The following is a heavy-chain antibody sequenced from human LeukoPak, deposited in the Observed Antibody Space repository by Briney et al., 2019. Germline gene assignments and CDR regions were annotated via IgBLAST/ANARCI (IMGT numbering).Heavy chain of an antibody. CDR3: ARAPPTVTTDYHS. CDR2: ISSSGSTI. J-gene: IGHJ4*02. Sequence: PGGSLRLSCAASGFTFSSYEMNWVRQAPGKGLEWVSYISSSGSTIYYADSVKGRFTISRDNSKNTLYLQMNSLRAEDTAVYYCARAPPTVTTDYHSWGQGTLVTVSS. V-gene: IGHV3-48*03. CDR1: GFTFSSYE. D-gene: IGHD4-17*01.